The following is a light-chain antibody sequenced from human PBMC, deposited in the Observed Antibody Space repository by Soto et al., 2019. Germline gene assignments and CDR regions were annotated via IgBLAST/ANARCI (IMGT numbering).Light chain of an antibody. CDR1: QSVSSIY. Sequence: EIVLTQTTGTLSFSLGERATLSCRASQSVSSIYLAWYKQKPGQAPRLLIYGASSRATGIPDRFSGSGSGTDFTLTMSRLESDGYGVYYGPQYRSSPCKFGRGTEVEIX. J-gene: IGKJ1*01. CDR3: PQYRSSPCK. CDR2: GAS. V-gene: IGKV3-20*01.